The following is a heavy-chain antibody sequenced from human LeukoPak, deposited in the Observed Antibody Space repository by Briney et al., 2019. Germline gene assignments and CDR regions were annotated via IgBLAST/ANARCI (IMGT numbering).Heavy chain of an antibody. CDR1: GGSLNSINW. CDR2: RYHTGGF. D-gene: IGHD6-6*01. CDR3: ARGVEAARPYYFDY. V-gene: IGHV4-4*02. Sequence: PSETLSLTCAVSGGSLNSINWWSWVRQPPGQGLEWIGERYHTGGFNYNPSLKRRVTISLDKPQNQFSLRLSSVTAADTAVYYCARGVEAARPYYFDYWGQGTLVSVSS. J-gene: IGHJ4*02.